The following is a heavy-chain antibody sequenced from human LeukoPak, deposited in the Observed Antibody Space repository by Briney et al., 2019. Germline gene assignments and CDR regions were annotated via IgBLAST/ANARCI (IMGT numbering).Heavy chain of an antibody. CDR1: GYSFTSYW. V-gene: IGHV5-51*01. J-gene: IGHJ6*03. CDR3: ARQGYGIAARGSAPPKYYYYYMDV. Sequence: GESLKISCKGSGYSFTSYWIGWVRQMPGKGLEWMGIIYPGDSDTRYSPSFQGQVTISADKSISTAYLQWSSLKASDTAMYYCARQGYGIAARGSAPPKYYYYYMDVWGKGTTVTVSS. CDR2: IYPGDSDT. D-gene: IGHD6-6*01.